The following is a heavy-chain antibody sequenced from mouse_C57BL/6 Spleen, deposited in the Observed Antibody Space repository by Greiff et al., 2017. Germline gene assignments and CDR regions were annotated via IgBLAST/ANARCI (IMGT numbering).Heavy chain of an antibody. V-gene: IGHV1-54*01. CDR3: ARGVTYWYFDV. CDR1: GYAFTNYL. J-gene: IGHJ1*03. CDR2: INPGSGGT. Sequence: QVQLQQSGAELVRPGTSVKVSCKASGYAFTNYLIEWVKQRPGQGLEWIGVINPGSGGTNYNEKFKGKATLTADKSSSTAYMQLSSLTSEDSAVYFCARGVTYWYFDVWGTGTTVTVSS. D-gene: IGHD2-3*01.